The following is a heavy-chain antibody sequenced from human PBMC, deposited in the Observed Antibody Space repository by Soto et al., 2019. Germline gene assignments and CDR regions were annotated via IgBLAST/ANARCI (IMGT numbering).Heavy chain of an antibody. J-gene: IGHJ4*02. Sequence: GGSLRLSCAASGFTFSSYDMHWVRQATGKGLEWVSAIGTAGDPYYPGSVKGRFTISRENAKNSLYLQMNSLRAGDTAVYYCAKDRRGYYYDSSGYYLGYWGQGTLVTVSS. CDR2: IGTAGDP. D-gene: IGHD3-22*01. CDR3: AKDRRGYYYDSSGYYLGY. CDR1: GFTFSSYD. V-gene: IGHV3-13*05.